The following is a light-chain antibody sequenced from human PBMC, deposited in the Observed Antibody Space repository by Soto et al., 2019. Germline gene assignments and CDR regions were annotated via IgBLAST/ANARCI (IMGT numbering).Light chain of an antibody. V-gene: IGKV3-15*01. J-gene: IGKJ1*01. CDR2: GAS. CDR1: QSVSSK. Sequence: EIVMTQSPATLSVSPGERATLSCRASQSVSSKLAWYQQKPGQAPRLLIFGASTRATGIPARFSGSWSGTEFTLTISSLQSEDFAIYYCQQYNSWPPWTFGQETKVEIK. CDR3: QQYNSWPPWT.